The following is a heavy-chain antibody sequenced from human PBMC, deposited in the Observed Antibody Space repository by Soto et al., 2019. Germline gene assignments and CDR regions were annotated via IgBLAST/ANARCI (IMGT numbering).Heavy chain of an antibody. CDR1: GFTFSSYA. V-gene: IGHV3-23*01. CDR2: ISGSGGST. J-gene: IGHJ5*02. Sequence: GGSLRLSCAASGFTFSSYAMSWVRQAPGKGLEWVSAISGSGGSTYYADSVKGRFTISRDNSKNTLYLQMNSLRAEDTAVYYCAKVSCGGSCYDTKLEGNWFDPWGQGTLVTVSS. CDR3: AKVSCGGSCYDTKLEGNWFDP. D-gene: IGHD2-15*01.